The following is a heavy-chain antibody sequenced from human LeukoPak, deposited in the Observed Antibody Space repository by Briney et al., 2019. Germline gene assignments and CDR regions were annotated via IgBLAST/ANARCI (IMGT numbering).Heavy chain of an antibody. CDR2: ISGSSGST. Sequence: GAPLRLSCADSGFTFTSYWMHCVRQAPGKRLVWVSAISGSSGSTYYADYVKGRFTISRDNSKNTLYLQMNSLRAEDTAVYYCAKVPWGDSSGYSGLLLFDYWGQGTLVTVSS. V-gene: IGHV3-23*01. D-gene: IGHD3-22*01. CDR1: GFTFTSYW. J-gene: IGHJ4*02. CDR3: AKVPWGDSSGYSGLLLFDY.